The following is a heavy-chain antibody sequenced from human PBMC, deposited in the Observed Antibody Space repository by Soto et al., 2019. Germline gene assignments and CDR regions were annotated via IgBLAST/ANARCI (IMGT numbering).Heavy chain of an antibody. J-gene: IGHJ6*02. V-gene: IGHV5-10-1*01. CDR3: ARVRFWTGYCLSGYPYYYYYGMEG. D-gene: IGHD3-3*01. Sequence: GESLKISCKGSGYSFTSYWISWVRQMPGKGLEWMGRIDPSDSYTNYSPSFQGHVTISADKSISTAYLQWSSLKASDTAMYYCARVRFWTGYCLSGYPYYYYYGMEGWGQGTTVTVSS. CDR1: GYSFTSYW. CDR2: IDPSDSYT.